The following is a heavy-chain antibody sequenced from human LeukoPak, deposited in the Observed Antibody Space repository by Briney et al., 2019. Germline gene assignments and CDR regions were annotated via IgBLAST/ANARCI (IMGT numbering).Heavy chain of an antibody. CDR2: VYYTGST. CDR1: DGSINTISDY. D-gene: IGHD6-19*01. V-gene: IGHV4-39*07. Sequence: NPSETLSLTCSVSDGSINTISDYWGWVRQPPGKGLEWIGSVYYTGSTYYNAPFKSRVTISIDTSKNQFSLSLSAVTAADTAMYYCAREDAVSSDDAFDLWGQGTMVTVSS. J-gene: IGHJ3*01. CDR3: AREDAVSSDDAFDL.